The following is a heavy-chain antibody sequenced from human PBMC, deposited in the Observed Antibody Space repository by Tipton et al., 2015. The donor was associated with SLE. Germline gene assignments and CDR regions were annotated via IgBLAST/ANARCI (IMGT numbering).Heavy chain of an antibody. D-gene: IGHD6-13*01. CDR3: ARSGYSSSWDYFDY. Sequence: SGFTFSSYGMHWVRQAPGKGLEWVAVIWYDGSNKYYADSVKGRFTISRDNSKNTLYLQMNSLRAEDTAVYYCARSGYSSSWDYFDYWGQGTLVTVSS. CDR2: IWYDGSNK. CDR1: GFTFSSYG. V-gene: IGHV3-33*01. J-gene: IGHJ4*02.